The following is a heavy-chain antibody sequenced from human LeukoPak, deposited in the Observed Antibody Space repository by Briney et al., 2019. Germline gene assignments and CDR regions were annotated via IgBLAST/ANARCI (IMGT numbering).Heavy chain of an antibody. D-gene: IGHD5-18*01. J-gene: IGHJ6*03. V-gene: IGHV1-18*01. CDR1: GYTFTSYG. CDR3: ARVRGYSYGNYYYYYYMDV. Sequence: ASVKVSCKASGYTFTSYGISWVRQAPGQGLEWMGWISAYNGNTNYAQKLQGRVTMTTDTSTSTAYMELRSLRSDDTAVYYCARVRGYSYGNYYYYYYMDVWGKGTTVTISS. CDR2: ISAYNGNT.